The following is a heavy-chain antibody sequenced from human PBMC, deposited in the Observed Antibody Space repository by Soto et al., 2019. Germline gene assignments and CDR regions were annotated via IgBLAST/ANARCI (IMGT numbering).Heavy chain of an antibody. CDR2: IYYSGST. CDR1: GGSISSSSYY. J-gene: IGHJ6*03. Sequence: SETLSLTCTVSGGSISSSSYYWGWIRQPPGKGLEWIGSIYYSGSTYYNPSLKSRVTISVDTSKNQFSLKLSSVTAADTAVYYCARQDSNWNYYYYMDVWGKGTTVTVSS. CDR3: ARQDSNWNYYYYMDV. V-gene: IGHV4-39*01. D-gene: IGHD1-1*01.